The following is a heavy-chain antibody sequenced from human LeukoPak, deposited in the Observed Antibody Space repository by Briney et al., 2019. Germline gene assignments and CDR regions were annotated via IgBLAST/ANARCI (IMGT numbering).Heavy chain of an antibody. D-gene: IGHD6-19*01. CDR2: INPSGGST. J-gene: IGHJ4*02. CDR1: GYTFTSYY. Sequence: ASVKVSCKASGYTFTSYYMHWVRQAPGQGLEWMGIINPSGGSTSYAQKFQGRVTTTRDTSTSTVYMELSSLRSEDTAVYYCARRGSSGWYYFDSWGQGTLVTVSP. V-gene: IGHV1-46*03. CDR3: ARRGSSGWYYFDS.